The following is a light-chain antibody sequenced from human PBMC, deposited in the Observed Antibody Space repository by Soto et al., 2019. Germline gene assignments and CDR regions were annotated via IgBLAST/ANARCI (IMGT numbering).Light chain of an antibody. CDR2: GAS. V-gene: IGKV3-20*01. Sequence: EIVLTQSPGTLSLFPGERATLSCRASESVNSNFLAWYRQKPGQAPRLLLYGASSRATGIPDRFSGSGSGTDFTLIISRLEPEDFAMYYCQQHGDAPFTFGPGTKVDIK. J-gene: IGKJ3*01. CDR1: ESVNSNF. CDR3: QQHGDAPFT.